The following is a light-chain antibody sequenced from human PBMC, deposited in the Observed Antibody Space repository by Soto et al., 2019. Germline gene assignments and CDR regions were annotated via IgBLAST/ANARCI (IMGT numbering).Light chain of an antibody. CDR1: SSDIGYYNY. CDR2: DVS. J-gene: IGLJ1*01. V-gene: IGLV2-14*01. CDR3: SAYTSSSTLV. Sequence: QSALTQPASVSGSPGQSITISCTGTSSDIGYYNYVSWYQQNPGKAPKLLIYDVSDRPSGVSNRFSGSKSGITASLTISGLQAEDEAEYYCSAYTSSSTLVFGTGTKVTVL.